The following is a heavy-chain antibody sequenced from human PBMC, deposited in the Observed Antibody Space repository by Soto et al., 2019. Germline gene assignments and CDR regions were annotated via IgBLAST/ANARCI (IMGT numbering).Heavy chain of an antibody. Sequence: GASVKVSCNASGYTFTGYYVHWVREAPGQGLEWMGWINPETGGTSYAQKFQGRVTLSRDTSINTAYLEVSRLRFDDAAVYFCARERYQVISDGMDVWGQGTTVTVSS. CDR3: ARERYQVISDGMDV. CDR1: GYTFTGYY. V-gene: IGHV1-2*02. J-gene: IGHJ6*02. D-gene: IGHD2-2*01. CDR2: INPETGGT.